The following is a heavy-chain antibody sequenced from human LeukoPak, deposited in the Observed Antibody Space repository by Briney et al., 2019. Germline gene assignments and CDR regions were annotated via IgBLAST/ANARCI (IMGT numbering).Heavy chain of an antibody. CDR1: DFTVTTNY. D-gene: IGHD1-26*01. Sequence: GSLRLSCAASDFTVTTNYMTWIRQPPGKGLEWIGYIYYSGSTNYNPSLKSRVTISVDTSKNQFSLKLSSVTAADTAVYYCARLNSGSYYFWGQGTLVTVSS. V-gene: IGHV4-59*02. CDR2: IYYSGST. CDR3: ARLNSGSYYF. J-gene: IGHJ4*02.